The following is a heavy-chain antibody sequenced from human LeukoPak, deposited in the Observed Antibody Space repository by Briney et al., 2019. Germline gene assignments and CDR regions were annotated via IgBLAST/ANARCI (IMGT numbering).Heavy chain of an antibody. J-gene: IGHJ4*02. D-gene: IGHD3-3*01. V-gene: IGHV3-23*01. CDR3: ATTKSVLRFLEWLFDY. CDR2: ISGSGGST. Sequence: PGGSLRLSCAASGFTFSSYAMSWVRQAPGKGLEWVSAISGSGGSTYHADSVTGRFTISRDNSKNTLYLQMNSLRAEDTAVYYCATTKSVLRFLEWLFDYWGQGTLVTVSS. CDR1: GFTFSSYA.